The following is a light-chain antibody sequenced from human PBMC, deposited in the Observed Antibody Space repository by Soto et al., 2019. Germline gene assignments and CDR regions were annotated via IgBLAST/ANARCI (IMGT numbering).Light chain of an antibody. CDR1: QSVSSN. J-gene: IGKJ1*01. CDR2: GAS. V-gene: IGKV3-15*01. CDR3: QQYNNSPPRT. Sequence: EIVMTQSPATLSVSPGERATLSCRASQSVSSNLAWYQQKPGQAPRLLIYGASTRATGIPARFSGSGSGTEFTLTFSSLQSEDFAVYYCQQYNNSPPRTFGHGTKVEIK.